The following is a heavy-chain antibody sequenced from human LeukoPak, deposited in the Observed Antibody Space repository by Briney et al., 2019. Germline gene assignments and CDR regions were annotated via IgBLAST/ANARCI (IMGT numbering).Heavy chain of an antibody. Sequence: GASVKVSCKVSGYTLTELSMHWVRQAPGKGLEWMGGFDPEDGETIYAQKFQGRVTMTEDTSTDTAYMELSSLRSEDTAVYYCATARGDGYNSAYYFDYWGQGTLVTVSS. J-gene: IGHJ4*02. V-gene: IGHV1-24*01. CDR1: GYTLTELS. CDR3: ATARGDGYNSAYYFDY. D-gene: IGHD5-24*01. CDR2: FDPEDGET.